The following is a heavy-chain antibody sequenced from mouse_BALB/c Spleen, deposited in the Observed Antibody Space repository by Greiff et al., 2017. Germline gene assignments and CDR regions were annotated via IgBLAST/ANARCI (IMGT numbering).Heavy chain of an antibody. D-gene: IGHD2-4*01. J-gene: IGHJ3*01. CDR3: ARWEYDYDGWFAY. Sequence: VQLQQSGAELARPGASVKMSCKASGYTFTSYTMHWVKQRPGQGLEWIGYINPSSGYTNYNQKFKDKATLTADKSSSTAYMQLSSLTSEDSAVYYCARWEYDYDGWFAYWGQGTLVTVSA. CDR1: GYTFTSYT. V-gene: IGHV1-4*01. CDR2: INPSSGYT.